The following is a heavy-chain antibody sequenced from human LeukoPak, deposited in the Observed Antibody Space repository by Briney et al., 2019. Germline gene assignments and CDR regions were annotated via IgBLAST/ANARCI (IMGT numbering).Heavy chain of an antibody. CDR3: VRGWQQLGS. CDR1: GFTFSSYA. D-gene: IGHD1-1*01. CDR2: LTGGSDNS. J-gene: IGHJ5*02. V-gene: IGHV3-23*01. Sequence: PGRSLRLSCAASGFTFSSYAMHWVRQAPGKGLEWVSSLTGGSDNSEYADSVKGRFSISRDNSKNTLYLQMNSLTAEDTAVYYCVRGWQQLGSWGRGTLVTVSS.